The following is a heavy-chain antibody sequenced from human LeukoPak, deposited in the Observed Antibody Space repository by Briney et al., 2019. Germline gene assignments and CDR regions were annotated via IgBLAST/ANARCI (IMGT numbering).Heavy chain of an antibody. D-gene: IGHD2-21*02. CDR2: NRIYKGNT. V-gene: IGHV1-18*04. J-gene: IGHJ4*02. Sequence: APVELSGKAFGYTLSSYGVNWVRQAPGQRLKWMGWNRIYKGNTNYAQILQGRVTMTTDTSTSTVYMELRSLRSDDTAVYYCASNPRGDSLTFEYWGQGTLVTVSP. CDR3: ASNPRGDSLTFEY. CDR1: GYTLSSYG.